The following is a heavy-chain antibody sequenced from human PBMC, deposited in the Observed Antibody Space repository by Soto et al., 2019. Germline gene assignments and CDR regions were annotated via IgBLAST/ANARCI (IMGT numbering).Heavy chain of an antibody. Sequence: VASVRVSCKASCSTYTGDGITLVRQAPGQGLEWMGWISAYNGNTNYAQKLQGRVTMTTDTSTSTAYMELRSLRSDDTAVYYCAREDSSGYYVGFDYWGQGTLVNGSS. V-gene: IGHV1-18*01. CDR1: CSTYTGDG. CDR3: AREDSSGYYVGFDY. D-gene: IGHD3-22*01. J-gene: IGHJ4*02. CDR2: ISAYNGNT.